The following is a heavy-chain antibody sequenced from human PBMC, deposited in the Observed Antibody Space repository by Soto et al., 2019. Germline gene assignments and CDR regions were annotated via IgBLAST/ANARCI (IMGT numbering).Heavy chain of an antibody. Sequence: SETLSLTCTVSGGSISSGGYSWSWVRQHPGKGLEWIGYIYYSGSTYYSPSLKSRVTISVDTSKNQFSLKLSSVTAADSAVYYCARVYHDFWSGSQNPLFDYWGQGTLVTVSS. CDR3: ARVYHDFWSGSQNPLFDY. CDR1: GGSISSGGYS. CDR2: IYYSGST. D-gene: IGHD3-3*01. V-gene: IGHV4-31*03. J-gene: IGHJ4*02.